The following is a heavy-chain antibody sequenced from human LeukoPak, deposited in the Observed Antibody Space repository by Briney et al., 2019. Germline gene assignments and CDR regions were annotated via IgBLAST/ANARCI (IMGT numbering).Heavy chain of an antibody. J-gene: IGHJ4*02. V-gene: IGHV3-30*18. CDR3: AKVLWAAGAKGPLDY. D-gene: IGHD6-13*01. CDR2: ISHDGSNK. Sequence: GRSLRLSCAASGFTFSNYGMHCVRQAPGKGLEWVTLISHDGSNKYYADSVKGRFTISRDNSNNTLYLQMNSLRPEDTGVYYCAKVLWAAGAKGPLDYWDQGTLVTVSS. CDR1: GFTFSNYG.